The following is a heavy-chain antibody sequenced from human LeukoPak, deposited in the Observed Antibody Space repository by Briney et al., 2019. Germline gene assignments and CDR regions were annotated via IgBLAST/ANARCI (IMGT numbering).Heavy chain of an antibody. CDR3: ARRWIAVAAFDY. V-gene: IGHV4-39*01. CDR1: GGSISSSGYY. Sequence: PSETLSLTCTVSGGSISSSGYYWGWIRQPPGKGLGWIGSIHYSGSTFYNPSLEGRVTVSVDTSMNQFSVKLSSVTAADTAVYYCARRWIAVAAFDYWGQGTLVTVSS. CDR2: IHYSGST. D-gene: IGHD6-19*01. J-gene: IGHJ4*02.